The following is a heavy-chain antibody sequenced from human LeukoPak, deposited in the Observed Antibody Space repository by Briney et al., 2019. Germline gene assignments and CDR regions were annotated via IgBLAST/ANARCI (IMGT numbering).Heavy chain of an antibody. D-gene: IGHD1-26*01. J-gene: IGHJ3*02. CDR3: AKAGSYSNDAFDI. CDR2: ISGSGGST. CDR1: GFTLSRYS. Sequence: PGGSLRLSCAASGFTLSRYSMNWVRQAPGKGLEWVSAISGSGGSTYYADSVKGRFTISRDNSKNTLYLQMNSLRAEDTAVYYCAKAGSYSNDAFDIWGQGTMVTVSS. V-gene: IGHV3-23*01.